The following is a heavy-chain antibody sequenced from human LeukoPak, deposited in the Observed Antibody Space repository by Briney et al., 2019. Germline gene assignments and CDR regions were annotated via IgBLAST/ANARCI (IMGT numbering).Heavy chain of an antibody. D-gene: IGHD2-8*01. CDR1: GFTFSRHW. Sequence: GGSLRLSCAASGFTFSRHWMSWVRQAPGKGLEWVANIKRDGREKNYVDSVKGRFSISSDNVKNSLHLQMNSLRAEDTAVYYCARVCVRGLTECMDYWGQGTLVTVSS. J-gene: IGHJ4*02. CDR3: ARVCVRGLTECMDY. V-gene: IGHV3-7*01. CDR2: IKRDGREK.